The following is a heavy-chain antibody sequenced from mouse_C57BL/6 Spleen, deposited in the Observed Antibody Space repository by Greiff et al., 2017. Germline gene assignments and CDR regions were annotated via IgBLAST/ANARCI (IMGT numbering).Heavy chain of an antibody. D-gene: IGHD2-2*01. CDR1: GYAFSSYW. CDR3: ARDSGYDGFDY. CDR2: IYPGDGDT. Sequence: VKLMESGPELVKPGASVKISCKASGYAFSSYWMNWVKQRPGKGLEWIGRIYPGDGDTNYNGKFKGKATLTEDKSSSTAYMQLSSLTSEDSAVYFCARDSGYDGFDYWGQGTTLTVSS. V-gene: IGHV1-82*01. J-gene: IGHJ2*01.